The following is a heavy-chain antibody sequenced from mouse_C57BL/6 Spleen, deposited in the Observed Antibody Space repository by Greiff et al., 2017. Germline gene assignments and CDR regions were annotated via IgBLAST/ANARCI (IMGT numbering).Heavy chain of an antibody. Sequence: EVTLVESEGGFVQPGSSMKLSCTASGFTFSDYYMAWVRQVPEKGLEWVANINYDGSSTYYLDTLKSRFIISRDNAKTILYLQLSSLKSEDTATYYCARDRGDGAMDYWGQGTSVTVSS. CDR1: GFTFSDYY. V-gene: IGHV5-16*01. CDR2: INYDGSST. CDR3: ARDRGDGAMDY. D-gene: IGHD3-1*01. J-gene: IGHJ4*01.